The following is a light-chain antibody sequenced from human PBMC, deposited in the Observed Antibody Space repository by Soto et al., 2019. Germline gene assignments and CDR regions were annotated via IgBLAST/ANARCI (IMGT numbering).Light chain of an antibody. V-gene: IGKV3D-15*01. J-gene: IGKJ4*01. CDR2: GAS. CDR1: QSVSSN. Sequence: EILMTQSPATLSVSPGERATLSCRASQSVSSNLAWYQQKPGQAPRLLIHGASNRATGIPARFTGSGSGTEFTLTISSLQSEDFAFYYCHQYDNWPRTFGGGTQVEIK. CDR3: HQYDNWPRT.